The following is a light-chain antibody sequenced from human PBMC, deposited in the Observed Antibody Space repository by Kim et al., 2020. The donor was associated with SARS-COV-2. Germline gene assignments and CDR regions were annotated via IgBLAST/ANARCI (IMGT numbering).Light chain of an antibody. CDR2: QHN. CDR3: QAWDSSTVV. CDR1: ELGDKY. V-gene: IGLV3-1*01. Sequence: SGAPGQTAAITCSGDELGDKYVCWYQQRPGQSPGLVIYQHNRRPSGIPQRFSGSNSGNTATLTISGTQAMDEADYYCQAWDSSTVVFGGGTQLTVL. J-gene: IGLJ2*01.